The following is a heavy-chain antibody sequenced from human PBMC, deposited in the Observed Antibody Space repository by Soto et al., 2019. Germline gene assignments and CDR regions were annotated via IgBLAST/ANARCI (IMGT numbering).Heavy chain of an antibody. V-gene: IGHV3-30-3*02. J-gene: IGHJ4*02. CDR1: RVTFSSYA. CDR3: ASPVNYYDSSGPDY. Sequence: GGSLRLSCAACRVTFSSYAMHWVRQAPGKGLEWVAVISYDGSNKYYADSVKGRFTISRDNSKNTLYLQMNSLRAEDTAVYYCASPVNYYDSSGPDYWGQGTLVTVSS. CDR2: ISYDGSNK. D-gene: IGHD3-22*01.